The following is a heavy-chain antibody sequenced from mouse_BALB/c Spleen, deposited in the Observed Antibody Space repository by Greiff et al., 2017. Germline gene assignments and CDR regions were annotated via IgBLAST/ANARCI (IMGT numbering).Heavy chain of an antibody. V-gene: IGHV5-17*02. D-gene: IGHD2-2*01. J-gene: IGHJ2*01. Sequence: EVNLVESGGGLVQPGGSRKLSCAASGFTFSSFGMHWVRQAPEKGLEWVAYISSGSSTIYYADTVKGRFTISRDNPKNTLFLQMTSLRSEDTAMYYCARRQGYDGGYFDYWGQGTTLTVSS. CDR3: ARRQGYDGGYFDY. CDR1: GFTFSSFG. CDR2: ISSGSSTI.